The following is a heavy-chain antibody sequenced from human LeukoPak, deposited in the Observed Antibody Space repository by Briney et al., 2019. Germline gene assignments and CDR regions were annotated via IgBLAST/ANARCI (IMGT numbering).Heavy chain of an antibody. CDR3: ARGGTYYYDSSGYPEDY. Sequence: PGGSLSLSCAASGFTFSSYSMNWVRQAPGKGLEWVSYISSSSSTIYYADSVKGRFTISRDNAKNSLYLQMNSLRAEDTAVYYCARGGTYYYDSSGYPEDYWGQGTLVTVSS. V-gene: IGHV3-48*01. J-gene: IGHJ4*02. CDR1: GFTFSSYS. CDR2: ISSSSSTI. D-gene: IGHD3-22*01.